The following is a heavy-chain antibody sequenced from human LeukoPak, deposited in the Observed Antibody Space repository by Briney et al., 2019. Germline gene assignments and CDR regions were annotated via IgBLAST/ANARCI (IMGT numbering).Heavy chain of an antibody. CDR1: GFTFSGSA. D-gene: IGHD3-10*01. V-gene: IGHV3-73*01. CDR2: IRSKANSYAT. CDR3: TSKDYYGSGTPYYYGMDV. J-gene: IGHJ6*04. Sequence: GGSLRLSCAASGFTFSGSAMHWVRQASGKGLEWVGRIRSKANSYATAYAASVKGRFTISRDDSKNTAYLQMNSLKTEDTAVYYCTSKDYYGSGTPYYYGMDVWGKGTTVTVSS.